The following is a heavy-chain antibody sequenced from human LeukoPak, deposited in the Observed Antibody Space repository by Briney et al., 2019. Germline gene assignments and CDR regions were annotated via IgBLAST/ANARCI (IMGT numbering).Heavy chain of an antibody. D-gene: IGHD4/OR15-4a*01. V-gene: IGHV3-21*01. CDR2: ISSGSSYI. CDR1: GFTLSSYN. CDR3: ARYGGNAFDV. Sequence: GGSLRLSCAASGFTLSSYNMNWVRQAPGKGLEWVSSISSGSSYICYADSVKGRFTISRDNAKNSLYLQMNSLRAEDTALYYCARYGGNAFDVWGQGTMVTVSS. J-gene: IGHJ3*01.